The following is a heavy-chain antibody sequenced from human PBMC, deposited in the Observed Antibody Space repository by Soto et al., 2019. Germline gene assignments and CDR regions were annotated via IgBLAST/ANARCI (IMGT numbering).Heavy chain of an antibody. Sequence: PGESLKISCNGSGYSFTSYWIGWVRQMPGKGLEWMGIIYPGDSDTRYSPSFQGQVTISADKSISTAYLQWSSLKASDTAMYYCARLGYYDSSGYYYRGYFDYWGQGTLVTVSS. CDR2: IYPGDSDT. D-gene: IGHD3-22*01. CDR1: GYSFTSYW. J-gene: IGHJ4*02. CDR3: ARLGYYDSSGYYYRGYFDY. V-gene: IGHV5-51*01.